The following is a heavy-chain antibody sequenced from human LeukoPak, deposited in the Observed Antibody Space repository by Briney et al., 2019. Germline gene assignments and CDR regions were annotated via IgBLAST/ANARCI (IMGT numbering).Heavy chain of an antibody. D-gene: IGHD3-3*01. CDR1: GGSISSYY. Sequence: SETLSLTCTVSGGSISSYYWSWIRQPVGKGLEWIGRIYTSGSTNYNPSLKSRVTMSVDTSKNQFSLKLSSVTAADTAVYYCARGIMARFLDGNYYYYGMDVWGQGTTVTVSS. CDR3: ARGIMARFLDGNYYYYGMDV. J-gene: IGHJ6*02. V-gene: IGHV4-4*07. CDR2: IYTSGST.